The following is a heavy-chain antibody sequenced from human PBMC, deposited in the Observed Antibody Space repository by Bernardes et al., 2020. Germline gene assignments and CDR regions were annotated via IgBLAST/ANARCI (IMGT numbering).Heavy chain of an antibody. CDR2: IRSKAYGGTT. Sequence: SLRLSCTASGFTFGDYAMSWVRQAPGKGLEWVGFIRSKAYGGTTEYAASVKGRFTISRDDSKSIAYLQMNSLKTEDTAVYYCTRGGDSGWYMFDYWGQGTLVTVSS. D-gene: IGHD6-19*01. V-gene: IGHV3-49*04. J-gene: IGHJ4*02. CDR1: GFTFGDYA. CDR3: TRGGDSGWYMFDY.